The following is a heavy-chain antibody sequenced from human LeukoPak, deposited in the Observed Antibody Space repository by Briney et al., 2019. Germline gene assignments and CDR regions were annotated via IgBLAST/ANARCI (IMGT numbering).Heavy chain of an antibody. D-gene: IGHD5-18*01. CDR3: ARGSTRAMVIGY. Sequence: ASVKVSCKASGYTFTGYYMQWLRRAAAQGLDWMGWINPNSGGTNYAQKFQGRVTMTRDTSISTAYMELSRLRSDDTAVYYCARGSTRAMVIGYWGQGTLVTVSS. CDR1: GYTFTGYY. J-gene: IGHJ4*02. CDR2: INPNSGGT. V-gene: IGHV1-2*02.